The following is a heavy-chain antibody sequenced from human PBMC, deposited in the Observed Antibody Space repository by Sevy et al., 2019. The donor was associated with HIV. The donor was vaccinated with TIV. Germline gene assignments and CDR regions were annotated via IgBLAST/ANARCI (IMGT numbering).Heavy chain of an antibody. CDR2: ISYSGST. CDR3: ARRAYSSYDLGSKAGAFDY. Sequence: SETLSLTCSVSGAFISSATYDWTWIRQHPGKGLEWIGDISYSGSTYLNPSLKSRVTISLDTSKNQFSLKVSSVTAADTAIYYCARRAYSSYDLGSKAGAFDYWGQGTLVTVSS. V-gene: IGHV4-31*03. CDR1: GAFISSATYD. D-gene: IGHD5-12*01. J-gene: IGHJ4*02.